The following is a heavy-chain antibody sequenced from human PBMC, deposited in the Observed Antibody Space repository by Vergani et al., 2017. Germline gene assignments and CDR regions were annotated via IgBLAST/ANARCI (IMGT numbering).Heavy chain of an antibody. CDR2: IIAYNGNT. D-gene: IGHD5-24*01. CDR1: GGTFSSYT. V-gene: IGHV1-18*01. J-gene: IGHJ4*02. CDR3: ASDKDGYNTFDY. Sequence: QVQLVQSGAEVKKPGSSVKVSCKASGGTFSSYTISWVRQAPGQGLEWMGRIIAYNGNTNYAQKLQGRVTMTTDTSTSTAYMELRSLRSDDTAVYYCASDKDGYNTFDYWGQGTLVTVSS.